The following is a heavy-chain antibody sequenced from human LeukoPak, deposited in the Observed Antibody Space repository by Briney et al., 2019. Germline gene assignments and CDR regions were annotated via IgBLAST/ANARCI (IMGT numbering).Heavy chain of an antibody. CDR1: ALTSSSYA. CDR2: ISGSGANT. V-gene: IGHV3-23*01. CDR3: AKSLTTVKRGNFDS. J-gene: IGHJ4*02. Sequence: GGSQRLSCPASALTSSSYATSCVRHAPGKGREWVSVISGSGANTYYADSVKGRSTISRDNSKNTLYLQMNSLRAEDTAVFFCAKSLTTVKRGNFDSWGQGTLVTVSS. D-gene: IGHD4-17*01.